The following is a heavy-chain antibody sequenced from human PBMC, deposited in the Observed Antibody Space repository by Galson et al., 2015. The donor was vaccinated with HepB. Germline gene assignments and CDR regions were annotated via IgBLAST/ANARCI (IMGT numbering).Heavy chain of an antibody. D-gene: IGHD3-16*02. CDR1: GFTFGDYA. J-gene: IGHJ4*02. CDR3: TRDLRLGELSSTDLDY. Sequence: SLRLSCATSGFTFGDYALSWFRQAPGKGLEWVGFTRSKPYGGSTEYAASVKGRFTISRDDSKSIAYLQMNGLRTEDTAVYYCTRDLRLGELSSTDLDYWGQGTLVTVSS. CDR2: TRSKPYGGST. V-gene: IGHV3-49*03.